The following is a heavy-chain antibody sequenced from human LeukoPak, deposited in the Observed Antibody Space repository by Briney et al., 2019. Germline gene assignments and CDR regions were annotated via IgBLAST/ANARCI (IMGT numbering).Heavy chain of an antibody. Sequence: GGSLRLSCAASGFIFRNYWMHWVRHAPGKGLVWVARINPNGITTTYTDSVKGRFTISRDNAKNTLYLQMNSLRVEDTAVYYCARDFAGDRDYWGQGTLVTVSS. CDR3: ARDFAGDRDY. V-gene: IGHV3-74*01. D-gene: IGHD4-17*01. CDR2: INPNGITT. CDR1: GFIFRNYW. J-gene: IGHJ4*02.